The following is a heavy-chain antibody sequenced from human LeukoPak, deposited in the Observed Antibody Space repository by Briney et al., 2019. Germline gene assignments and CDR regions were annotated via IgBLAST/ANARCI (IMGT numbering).Heavy chain of an antibody. D-gene: IGHD2-8*01. Sequence: SGGSLRLSCAASGFTFSSYAMSWVRQAPGKGLEWVSAISGSGGSAYYADSVKGRFTISRDNSKNTLCLQMNSLRAEDTAVYYCAKDGLMAFDIWGQGTMVTVSS. CDR1: GFTFSSYA. CDR3: AKDGLMAFDI. CDR2: ISGSGGSA. J-gene: IGHJ3*02. V-gene: IGHV3-23*01.